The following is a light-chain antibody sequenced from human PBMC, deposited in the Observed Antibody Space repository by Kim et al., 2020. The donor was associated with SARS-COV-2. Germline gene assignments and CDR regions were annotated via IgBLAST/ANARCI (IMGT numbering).Light chain of an antibody. V-gene: IGKV1-33*01. Sequence: DIQMTQSPSSLSASVGDRVTITCQAGQDISNYLNWYQQKPGKAPKLLIYDASNLETGVPSRFSGSGSGTDFTFTISSLQPEDIATYYCQHYDNLPLTFGGGTKLEI. J-gene: IGKJ4*01. CDR2: DAS. CDR1: QDISNY. CDR3: QHYDNLPLT.